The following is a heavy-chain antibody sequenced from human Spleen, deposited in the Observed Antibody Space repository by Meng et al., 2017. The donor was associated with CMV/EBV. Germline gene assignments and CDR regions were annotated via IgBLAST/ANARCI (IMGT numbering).Heavy chain of an antibody. Sequence: CAASGFIFSNAWMTWVRQAPGKGLEWVGRIKSKPNGETIDYAAPVKGRLTISRDDSKNTLYLQMNSLKTEDTAVYFCTTLDVVVANYWGQGTLVTVSS. CDR1: GFIFSNAW. CDR3: TTLDVVVANY. J-gene: IGHJ4*02. D-gene: IGHD2-21*01. CDR2: IKSKPNGETI. V-gene: IGHV3-15*01.